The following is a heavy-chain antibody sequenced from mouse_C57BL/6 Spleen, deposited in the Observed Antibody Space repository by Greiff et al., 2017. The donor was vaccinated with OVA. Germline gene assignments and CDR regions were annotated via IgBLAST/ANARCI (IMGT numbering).Heavy chain of an antibody. V-gene: IGHV5-16*01. CDR2: INYDGSST. Sequence: EVMLVESEGGLVQPGSSMKLSCTASGFTFSDYYMAWVRQVPEKGLEWVANINYDGSSTYYLDSLKSRFIISRDNAKNILYLQMSSLKSEDTATYYCARSDGSSSYYFDYWGQGTTLTVSS. CDR3: ARSDGSSSYYFDY. CDR1: GFTFSDYY. J-gene: IGHJ2*01. D-gene: IGHD1-1*01.